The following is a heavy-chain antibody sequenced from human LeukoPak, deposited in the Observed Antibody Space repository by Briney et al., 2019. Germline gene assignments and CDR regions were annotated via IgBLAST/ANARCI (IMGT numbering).Heavy chain of an antibody. Sequence: SGTLSLTCVVSGGSISSNWWSWVRQPPGKGVEWIGEIYHSGSTNYNPPLKSRVTTSVDNPKHEFFLKLSSVTAADTAVYYCAGSRVPYGLDVWGKGTTVTVSS. CDR1: GGSISSNW. V-gene: IGHV4-4*02. J-gene: IGHJ6*04. CDR3: AGSRVPYGLDV. D-gene: IGHD1-26*01. CDR2: IYHSGST.